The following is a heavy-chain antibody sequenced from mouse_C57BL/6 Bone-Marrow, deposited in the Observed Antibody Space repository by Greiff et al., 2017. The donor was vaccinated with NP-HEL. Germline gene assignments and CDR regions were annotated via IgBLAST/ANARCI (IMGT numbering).Heavy chain of an antibody. D-gene: IGHD1-1*01. Sequence: QVQLKQSGAELVKPGASVKLSCKASGYTFTEYTIHWVKQRSGQGLEWIGWFYPGSGSIKYNEKFKDKATLTADKSSITVYMELSRLTSEDSAVYFCARHGNYYRPRYWYFDVWGTGTTVTVSS. J-gene: IGHJ1*03. CDR3: ARHGNYYRPRYWYFDV. CDR2: FYPGSGSI. CDR1: GYTFTEYT. V-gene: IGHV1-62-2*01.